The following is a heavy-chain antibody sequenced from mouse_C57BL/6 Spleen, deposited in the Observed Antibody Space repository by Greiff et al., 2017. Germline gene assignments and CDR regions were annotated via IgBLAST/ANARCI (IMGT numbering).Heavy chain of an antibody. V-gene: IGHV5-6*01. CDR3: ARRSIQEYYFDY. Sequence: EVQRVESGGDLVKPGGSLKLSCAASGFTFSSYGMSWVRQTPDKRLEWVATISSGGSYTYYPDSVKGRFTISRDNAKNTLYLQMSSLKSEDTAMYYCARRSIQEYYFDYWGQGTTLTVSS. CDR1: GFTFSSYG. CDR2: ISSGGSYT. J-gene: IGHJ2*01.